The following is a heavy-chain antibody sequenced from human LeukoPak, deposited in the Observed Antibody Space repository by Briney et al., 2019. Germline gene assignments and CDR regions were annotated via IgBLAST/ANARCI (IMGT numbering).Heavy chain of an antibody. D-gene: IGHD5-18*01. CDR2: ISSDGSSR. V-gene: IGHV3-74*01. Sequence: PGGSLRLSCAASGFTFSSYWMHWVRQTPGKGLVWVSRISSDGSSRTYADSVKGRFTISRDNSKNTVYLQMNSLRAEDTAVYYCAKGQPGGTQLPSWAPYYFDYWGQGTLVTVSS. CDR1: GFTFSSYW. J-gene: IGHJ4*02. CDR3: AKGQPGGTQLPSWAPYYFDY.